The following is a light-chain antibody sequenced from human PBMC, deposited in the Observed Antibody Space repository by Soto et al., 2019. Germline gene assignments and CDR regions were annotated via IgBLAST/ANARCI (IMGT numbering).Light chain of an antibody. J-gene: IGKJ2*01. V-gene: IGKV1-5*03. CDR2: KAS. CDR1: QSVSSW. CDR3: QQYNDFPYT. Sequence: DIQMTQSPSTLSASVGDSVTITCRASQSVSSWLAWYQQKPGKAPKLLIYKASTLESGVPSRFIGSGSGTEFTLTLSNLQPDDFATYHCQQYNDFPYTFGQGTKLEIK.